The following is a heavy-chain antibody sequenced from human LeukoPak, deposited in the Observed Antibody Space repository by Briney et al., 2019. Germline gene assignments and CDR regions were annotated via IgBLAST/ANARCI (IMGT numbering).Heavy chain of an antibody. CDR3: ARSLYSSSPRTSWFDP. V-gene: IGHV4-59*11. J-gene: IGHJ5*02. D-gene: IGHD6-6*01. Sequence: SETLSLTCTVSGGSISSHYWSWIRQPPGKGLEWIGYIYYSGSTNYNPSLKSRVTISVDTSKNQFCLKLSSVTAADTAVYYCARSLYSSSPRTSWFDPWGQGTLVTVSS. CDR1: GGSISSHY. CDR2: IYYSGST.